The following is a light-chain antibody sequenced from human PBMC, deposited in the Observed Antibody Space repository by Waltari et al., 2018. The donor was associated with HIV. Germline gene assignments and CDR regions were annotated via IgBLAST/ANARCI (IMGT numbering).Light chain of an antibody. Sequence: QSALTQPASVSGSPGQSITISCTGTSSDIGGYNYVSWYQHHPGKAPNLMIYEVSNRPSGVSNRFSGSKSGNTASLTSSGLQAEDEADYYCSSYTSSNTLVFGTGTKVTVL. J-gene: IGLJ1*01. V-gene: IGLV2-14*01. CDR1: SSDIGGYNY. CDR3: SSYTSSNTLV. CDR2: EVS.